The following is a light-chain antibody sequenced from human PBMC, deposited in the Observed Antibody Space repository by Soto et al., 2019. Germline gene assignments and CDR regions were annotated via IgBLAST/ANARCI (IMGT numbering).Light chain of an antibody. CDR1: QTVSRNY. CDR3: QQYVTSPLT. V-gene: IGKV3-20*01. J-gene: IGKJ4*01. CDR2: EAS. Sequence: EFGLTQSPGTLSLSPGERATLSCRASQTVSRNYLAWYQQKPGQAPRLLIYEASSRSTGIPDRFSGSASGTDFTLTISRLEPEDFAVYYCQQYVTSPLTFGGGTKVDIK.